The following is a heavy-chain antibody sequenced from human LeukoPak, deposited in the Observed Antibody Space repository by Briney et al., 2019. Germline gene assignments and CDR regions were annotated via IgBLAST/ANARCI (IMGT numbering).Heavy chain of an antibody. CDR3: TRTDSSGYYDTPDY. V-gene: IGHV3-73*01. CDR1: GFTFSGSA. J-gene: IGHJ4*02. CDR2: IRSKANSYAT. D-gene: IGHD3-22*01. Sequence: GGSLRLSCAASGFTFSGSAMHWVRQASGKGLEWVGRIRSKANSYATAYAASVKGRFTISRDDSKNTAYLQMNSLKTEGTAVYYCTRTDSSGYYDTPDYWGQGTLVTVSS.